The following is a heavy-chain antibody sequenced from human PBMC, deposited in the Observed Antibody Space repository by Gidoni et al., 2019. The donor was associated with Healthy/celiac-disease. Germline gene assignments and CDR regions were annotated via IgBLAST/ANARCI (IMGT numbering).Heavy chain of an antibody. CDR3: ARIFIAAAGPLFDY. D-gene: IGHD6-13*01. Sequence: QVKLVESGGGVVQPGRALRIAWSASGVTVSSYAMHGGRQAPGKGREWVAVISYDESNKYYADSVKGLFTISRDNSKNTLYLQMNSLRAEDTAVYYCARIFIAAAGPLFDYWGQGTLVTVSS. V-gene: IGHV3-30*04. CDR2: ISYDESNK. J-gene: IGHJ4*02. CDR1: GVTVSSYA.